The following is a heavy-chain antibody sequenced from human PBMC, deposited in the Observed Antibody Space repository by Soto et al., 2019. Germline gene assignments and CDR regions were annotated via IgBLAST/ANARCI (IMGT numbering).Heavy chain of an antibody. J-gene: IGHJ3*02. CDR1: GFAFSSYA. Sequence: GGSLRLSCAASGFAFSSYAMNWVRQAPGKGLEWVSTVSGSGDTKYYADSVKGRFTISRDNSKNTLYLQMNSLRAEDTAVHYCARESRYCSGGSCSTQHVFDIWGQGTMVTVSS. CDR3: ARESRYCSGGSCSTQHVFDI. CDR2: VSGSGDTK. V-gene: IGHV3-23*01. D-gene: IGHD2-15*01.